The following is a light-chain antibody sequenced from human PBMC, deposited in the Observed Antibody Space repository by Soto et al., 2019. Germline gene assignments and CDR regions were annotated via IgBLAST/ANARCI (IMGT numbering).Light chain of an antibody. Sequence: MTISPATLSVSHREIDTLACRASRSVSSYVAWYQQKPGQAPRLLIYDASTGATGRRARFSGSGSGTDFTLPVRTLEPDDFGVYYCHQYGSSIPFGQGTR. J-gene: IGKJ5*01. CDR1: RSVSSY. CDR2: DAS. CDR3: HQYGSSIP. V-gene: IGKV3-11*01.